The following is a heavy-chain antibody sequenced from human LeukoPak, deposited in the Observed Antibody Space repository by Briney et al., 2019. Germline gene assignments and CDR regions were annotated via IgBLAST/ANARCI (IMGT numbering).Heavy chain of an antibody. CDR3: ARDLVAGTGNWFDP. Sequence: ASVKVSCKASGYTFTSYDINWVRQATGQGLEWMGWMSPKSANTGYAQKFQGRVTITRDTSISTAYMELSSLTSEDTAVYYCARDLVAGTGNWFDPWGQGTLVTVSS. CDR2: MSPKSANT. D-gene: IGHD6-19*01. J-gene: IGHJ5*02. V-gene: IGHV1-8*01. CDR1: GYTFTSYD.